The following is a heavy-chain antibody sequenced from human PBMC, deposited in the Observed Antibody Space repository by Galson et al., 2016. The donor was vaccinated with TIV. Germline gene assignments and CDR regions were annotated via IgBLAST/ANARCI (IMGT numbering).Heavy chain of an antibody. Sequence: SLRLSCAASGFTFSSYTFHWVRQTPGKGLEWVAIISHDGNNKDVADSVQGRFTISRDSSKNTVYLQMNNLRPEDTALYFCTRDGRGNWKYVDYFDYWGQGTLATVSS. D-gene: IGHD1-7*01. J-gene: IGHJ4*02. CDR1: GFTFSSYT. CDR3: TRDGRGNWKYVDYFDY. CDR2: ISHDGNNK. V-gene: IGHV3-30-3*01.